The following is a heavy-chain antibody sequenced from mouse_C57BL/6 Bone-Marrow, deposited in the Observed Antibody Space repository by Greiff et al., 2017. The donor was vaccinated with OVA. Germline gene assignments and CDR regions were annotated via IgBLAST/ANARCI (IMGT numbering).Heavy chain of an antibody. CDR3: ARHNYSNPWFAY. Sequence: DVHLVQSGGGLVQPGESLTLSCESNEYAFPSHDMSWVRKTPEKRLELVAAINSDGGSTYYPDTMERRSIISRDNTKKTLYLQMSSLRSEDTALYYCARHNYSNPWFAYWGQGTLVTVSA. CDR2: INSDGGST. V-gene: IGHV5-2*01. CDR1: EYAFPSHD. J-gene: IGHJ3*01. D-gene: IGHD2-5*01.